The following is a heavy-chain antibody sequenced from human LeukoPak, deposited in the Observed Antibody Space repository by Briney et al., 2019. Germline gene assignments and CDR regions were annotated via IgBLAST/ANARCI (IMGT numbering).Heavy chain of an antibody. D-gene: IGHD5-18*01. V-gene: IGHV3-23*01. CDR2: ISDSGDST. J-gene: IGHJ4*02. CDR3: AKYDVGTGMVLGHLDY. Sequence: GGSLRLSCAASGFTFSSYAMSWVRQAPGKGLEWVSGISDSGDSTYYADSVKGRFTISRDNSKNTVYLQMSSLRAEDTAVYYCAKYDVGTGMVLGHLDYWGQGTLVTVSS. CDR1: GFTFSSYA.